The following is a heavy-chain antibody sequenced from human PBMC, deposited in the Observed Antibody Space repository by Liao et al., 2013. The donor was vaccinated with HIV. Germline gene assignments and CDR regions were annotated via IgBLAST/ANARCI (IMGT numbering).Heavy chain of an antibody. D-gene: IGHD6-13*01. CDR2: ILTDGDT. Sequence: QLQLHEAGPGLVKASQTLSLTCTVSGGSIRRGTYYWSWVRQSADKRLEWLGRILTDGDTDYNPSLKGRLTISLDTPKHQFSLKLSSVTAADTAIYYCARVADSSSWYRPYFQHWGQGTLVTVSS. V-gene: IGHV4-61*02. CDR1: GGSIRRGTYY. J-gene: IGHJ1*01. CDR3: ARVADSSSWYRPYFQH.